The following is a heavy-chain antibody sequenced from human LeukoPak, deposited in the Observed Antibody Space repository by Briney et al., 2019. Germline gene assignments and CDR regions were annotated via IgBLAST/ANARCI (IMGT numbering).Heavy chain of an antibody. Sequence: GESLKISCKGFGYSFTNSWIVWVRPLPGKGLELMGIIYPGDSDTRYSPSFQGQVTISADKSISTAYLQWSSLKASDTAMYYCARGWYYFDYWGQGTLVTVSS. CDR3: ARGWYYFDY. D-gene: IGHD6-19*01. J-gene: IGHJ4*02. CDR2: IYPGDSDT. V-gene: IGHV5-51*01. CDR1: GYSFTNSW.